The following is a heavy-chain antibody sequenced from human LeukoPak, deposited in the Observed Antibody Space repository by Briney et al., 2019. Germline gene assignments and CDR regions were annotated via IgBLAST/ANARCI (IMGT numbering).Heavy chain of an antibody. CDR3: ARGMYYYGSGSYYRVDSFDI. CDR2: INSDGSST. J-gene: IGHJ3*02. Sequence: PGGSLRLSCAASGFTFSRYWMHWVRQAPGKGLVWVSRINSDGSSTSYADSVKGRFTISRDSAKNTLYLQVNSLRAEDTAVYYCARGMYYYGSGSYYRVDSFDIWGQGTMVTVSS. D-gene: IGHD3-10*01. CDR1: GFTFSRYW. V-gene: IGHV3-74*01.